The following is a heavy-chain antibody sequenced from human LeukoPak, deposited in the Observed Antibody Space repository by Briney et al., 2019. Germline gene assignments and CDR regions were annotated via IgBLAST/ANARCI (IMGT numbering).Heavy chain of an antibody. Sequence: GGSLRLSCAASGFTFSSYGMHWVRQAPGKGLEWVAVISYDGSNKYYADSVKGRFTISRDNSKNTLYLQMNSLRAEDTVVYYCAKSLRQNLRIAVAGTIFYWGQGTLVTVSS. V-gene: IGHV3-30*18. CDR3: AKSLRQNLRIAVAGTIFY. J-gene: IGHJ4*02. D-gene: IGHD6-19*01. CDR2: ISYDGSNK. CDR1: GFTFSSYG.